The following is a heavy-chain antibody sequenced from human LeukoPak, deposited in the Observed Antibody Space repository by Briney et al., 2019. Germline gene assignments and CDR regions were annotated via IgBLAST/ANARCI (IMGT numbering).Heavy chain of an antibody. Sequence: SETLSLTCAVYGGSFSGYYWSWIRQPPGKGLEWIGEINHSGSTNYNPSLKSRVTISVDTSKNQFSLKLSSVTAADTAVYYCARVAVVVVAATGGLLRYFDYWGQGTLVTVSS. V-gene: IGHV4-34*01. CDR2: INHSGST. J-gene: IGHJ4*02. CDR1: GGSFSGYY. D-gene: IGHD2-15*01. CDR3: ARVAVVVVAATGGLLRYFDY.